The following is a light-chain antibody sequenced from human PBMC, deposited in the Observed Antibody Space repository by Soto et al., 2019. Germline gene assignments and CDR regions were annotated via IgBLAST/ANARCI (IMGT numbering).Light chain of an antibody. CDR3: ALYVGSGTVV. Sequence: QTVVSQEPSFSVSPGETVTLTCGLTSASVLTSYYPSWYQQTPGQAPRTLIYSTNIRSSGVPDRFSGSILGSKAALTITGAQADDESDYYCALYVGSGTVVFGGGTKLTVL. J-gene: IGLJ2*01. CDR1: SASVLTSYY. CDR2: STN. V-gene: IGLV8-61*01.